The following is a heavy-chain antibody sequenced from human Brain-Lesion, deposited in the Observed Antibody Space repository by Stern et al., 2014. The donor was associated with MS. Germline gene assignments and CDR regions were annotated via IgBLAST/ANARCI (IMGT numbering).Heavy chain of an antibody. Sequence: VQLVESGAEVKKPGASGKVSCKASGYTFTGYYMHWVRQAPGQGLEWMGWIHPKSGGTNYAQKFQGWVTMTRDTSINTAYMELSRLRSDDTAVYYCSTYYYDSTGYNDSWGQGTLVTVSS. D-gene: IGHD3-22*01. V-gene: IGHV1-2*04. J-gene: IGHJ5*01. CDR3: STYYYDSTGYNDS. CDR1: GYTFTGYY. CDR2: IHPKSGGT.